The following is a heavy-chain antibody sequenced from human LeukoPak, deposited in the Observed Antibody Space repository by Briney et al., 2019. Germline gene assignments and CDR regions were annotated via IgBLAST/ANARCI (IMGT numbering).Heavy chain of an antibody. CDR3: ARDYVDTAMVPTFDY. V-gene: IGHV3-21*01. D-gene: IGHD5-18*01. CDR2: ISSSSSYI. Sequence: MSGGSLRLSCAASGFTFSSYSMNWVRQAPGKGLEWVSSISSSSSYIYYADSVKGRFTISRDNAKNSLYLQMNSLRAEDTAVYCCARDYVDTAMVPTFDYWGQGTLVTVSS. J-gene: IGHJ4*02. CDR1: GFTFSSYS.